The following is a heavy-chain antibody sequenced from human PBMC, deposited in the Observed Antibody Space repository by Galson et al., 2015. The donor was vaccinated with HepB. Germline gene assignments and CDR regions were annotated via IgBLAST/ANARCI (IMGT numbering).Heavy chain of an antibody. CDR1: GYTFTSYY. CDR2: INPSGGST. Sequence: SVKVSCKASGYTFTSYYMHWVRQAPGQGLEWMGIINPSGGSTSYAQKFQGRATMTRDTSTSTVYMELSSLRSEDTAVYHCAAGIAVAGTNFGMDYWGQGTLVTVSS. J-gene: IGHJ4*02. D-gene: IGHD6-19*01. V-gene: IGHV1-46*01. CDR3: AAGIAVAGTNFGMDY.